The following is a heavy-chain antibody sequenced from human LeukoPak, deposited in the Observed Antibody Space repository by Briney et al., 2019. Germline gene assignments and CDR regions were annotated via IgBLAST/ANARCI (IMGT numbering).Heavy chain of an antibody. J-gene: IGHJ4*02. V-gene: IGHV3-7*03. CDR3: ARDQYDSWSRRGNFDS. CDR1: GFTFSSYA. CDR2: IKQDGSEK. D-gene: IGHD3-3*01. Sequence: PGGSLRLSCAASGFTFSSYAMSWVRQAPGKGLEWVANIKQDGSEKNYVDSVKGRFTISRDNTKNSLYLQMNSLRAEDTAVFYCARDQYDSWSRRGNFDSWGQGTLVIVSS.